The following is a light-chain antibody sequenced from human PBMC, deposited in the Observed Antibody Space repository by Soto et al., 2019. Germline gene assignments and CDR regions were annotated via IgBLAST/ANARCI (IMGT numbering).Light chain of an antibody. J-gene: IGKJ1*01. Sequence: EIVLTQSPGTLSFSPGERATLSCRASQSVSSSYLAWYQQKPGQAPRLFIYDASTRATGIPARFSGSGSGTEFTLTISSLQSEDFAVYYCQQYNSWPETFGQGTKVDIK. CDR3: QQYNSWPET. CDR2: DAS. CDR1: QSVSSSY. V-gene: IGKV3-15*01.